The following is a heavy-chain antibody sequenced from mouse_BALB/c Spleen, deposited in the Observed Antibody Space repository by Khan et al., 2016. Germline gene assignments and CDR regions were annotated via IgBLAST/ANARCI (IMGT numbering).Heavy chain of an antibody. Sequence: VQLQQSGPELVKPGASVKISCKASGYSFTGYFMNWVKQSHGKSLEWIGRINPYNGDTFYNQKFKGKATLTVDKSSSTAHLELLSLTSEEGAVEYGGRSGCRYGGTVDYGGQGTSRTVSA. CDR2: INPYNGDT. D-gene: IGHD2-14*01. J-gene: IGHJ2*03. CDR1: GYSFTGYF. CDR3: GRSGCRYGGTVDY. V-gene: IGHV1-37*01.